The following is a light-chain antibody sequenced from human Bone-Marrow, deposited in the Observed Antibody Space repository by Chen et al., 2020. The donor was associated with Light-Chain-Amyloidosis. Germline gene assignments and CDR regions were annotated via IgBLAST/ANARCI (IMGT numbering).Light chain of an antibody. CDR3: QVWDTSSDRPV. CDR1: NIGSTS. Sequence: SYVLTQPSSVSGAPGQTATIACGGNNIGSTSVPWYQQTPGQAPLLVVYDDSDRPSGITERWSGSKAVNTATLTIRRGEGGDEADYYCQVWDTSSDRPVFGGGSKMTVL. V-gene: IGLV3-21*02. CDR2: DDS. J-gene: IGLJ3*02.